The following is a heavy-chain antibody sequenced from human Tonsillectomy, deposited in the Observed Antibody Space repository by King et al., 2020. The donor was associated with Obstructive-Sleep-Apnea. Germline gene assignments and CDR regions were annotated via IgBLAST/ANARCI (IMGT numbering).Heavy chain of an antibody. CDR3: ARNTHWFDP. V-gene: IGHV4-39*07. J-gene: IGHJ5*02. D-gene: IGHD2-15*01. CDR1: GGSITSSSYY. Sequence: QLQESGPGLVKPSETLSLTCTVSGGSITSSSYYWGWIRQPPGKGLEWIGRIYYSGSTYYNPSLKSRVTISVDTSKNQFSLTLSPVTAADTAVYYCARNTHWFDPWGQGTLVTVSS. CDR2: IYYSGST.